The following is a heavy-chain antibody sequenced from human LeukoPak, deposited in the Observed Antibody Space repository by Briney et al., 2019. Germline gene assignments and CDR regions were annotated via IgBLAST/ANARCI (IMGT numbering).Heavy chain of an antibody. CDR3: AKHDPRRVVITNWFDP. CDR1: GFTFSAYG. V-gene: IGHV3-23*01. J-gene: IGHJ5*02. D-gene: IGHD3-22*01. CDR2: ISGSGGIT. Sequence: GGSLRLSCAASGFTFSAYGISWVRQAPGKGLEWVSAISGSGGITYYADSVKGRFTISRGNSKNTLYLQMNSLRAEATAVYYCAKHDPRRVVITNWFDPWGQGTLVTVSS.